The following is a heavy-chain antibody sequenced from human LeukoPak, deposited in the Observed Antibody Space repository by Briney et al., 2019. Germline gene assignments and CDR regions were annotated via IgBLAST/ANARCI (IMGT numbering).Heavy chain of an antibody. Sequence: SETLSLTCAVYGGSFSGYYWSWIRQPPGKGLEWIGEINHSGSTNYNPSLKSRVTISVDTSKNQFSLKLSSVPAADTAVYYCAIASHNWFDPWGQGTLVTVSS. CDR1: GGSFSGYY. V-gene: IGHV4-34*01. CDR2: INHSGST. CDR3: AIASHNWFDP. J-gene: IGHJ5*02.